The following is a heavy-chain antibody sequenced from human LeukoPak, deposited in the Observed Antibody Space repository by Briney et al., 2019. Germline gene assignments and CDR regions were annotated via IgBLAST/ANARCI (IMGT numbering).Heavy chain of an antibody. J-gene: IGHJ5*02. Sequence: GGSLRLSCAASGFTFSTYGMSWVRQAPGKGLEWVSAISGSGGSTYYADSVKGRSTIPRDNSKNTLYLQMNSLRAEDTAVYYCAKHAVGATRWFDPWGQGTLVTVSS. CDR3: AKHAVGATRWFDP. V-gene: IGHV3-23*01. CDR1: GFTFSTYG. CDR2: ISGSGGST. D-gene: IGHD1-26*01.